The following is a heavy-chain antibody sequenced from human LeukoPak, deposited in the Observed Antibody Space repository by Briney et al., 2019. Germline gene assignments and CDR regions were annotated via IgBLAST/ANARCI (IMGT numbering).Heavy chain of an antibody. CDR2: IYYSGST. J-gene: IGHJ6*03. Sequence: SETLSLTCTVSGGSISSHYWSWIRQPPGKGLEWIGYIYYSGSTNYNPSLKSRVTILVDTSKNQFSLKLSSVTAADTAVYYCARGVDLDYYYYMDVWGKGTTVTVSS. V-gene: IGHV4-59*11. CDR1: GGSISSHY. CDR3: ARGVDLDYYYYMDV. D-gene: IGHD3-3*01.